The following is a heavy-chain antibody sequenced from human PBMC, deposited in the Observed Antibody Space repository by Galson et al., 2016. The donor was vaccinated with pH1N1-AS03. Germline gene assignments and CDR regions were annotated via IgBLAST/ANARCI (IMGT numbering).Heavy chain of an antibody. Sequence: SLRLSCAASGLKFEDFAIHWVRQVPGQGLEWVSGISWNSGSIAYADSVKGRFTISRDNAKNSLYLQMNSLRAEDTAVYYCTRDSYLSFDLWGQGTMVTVSS. CDR1: GLKFEDFA. D-gene: IGHD2-2*01. CDR2: ISWNSGSI. J-gene: IGHJ3*01. V-gene: IGHV3-9*01. CDR3: TRDSYLSFDL.